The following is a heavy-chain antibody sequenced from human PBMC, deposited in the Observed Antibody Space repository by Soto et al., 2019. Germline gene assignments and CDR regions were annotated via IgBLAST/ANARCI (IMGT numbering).Heavy chain of an antibody. CDR1: GFTFSSYG. CDR2: IWYDGSNK. Sequence: HPGGSLRLSCAASGFTFSSYGMHWVRQAPGKGLEWVAVIWYDGSNKYYADSVKGRFTISRDNSKNTLYLQMNSLKAEDTAVYYRARGRNDFWSGYYLRLYYYYYYGMDVWGQGPTVTVSS. V-gene: IGHV3-33*01. CDR3: ARGRNDFWSGYYLRLYYYYYYGMDV. D-gene: IGHD3-3*01. J-gene: IGHJ6*02.